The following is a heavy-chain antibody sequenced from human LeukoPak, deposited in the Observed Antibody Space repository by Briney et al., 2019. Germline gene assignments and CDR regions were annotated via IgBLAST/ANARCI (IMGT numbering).Heavy chain of an antibody. CDR2: INPNSGDT. CDR3: ARVRYRLAETYIDY. CDR1: GYTFTGYY. J-gene: IGHJ4*02. D-gene: IGHD3-16*01. Sequence: ASVKVSCKASGYTFTGYYMHWVRQAPGQGLEWMGWINPNSGDTNYAQKFQGRVTMTRDTSISTAYMELSRLRSDDMAVYYCARVRYRLAETYIDYWGQGTLVTVST. V-gene: IGHV1-2*02.